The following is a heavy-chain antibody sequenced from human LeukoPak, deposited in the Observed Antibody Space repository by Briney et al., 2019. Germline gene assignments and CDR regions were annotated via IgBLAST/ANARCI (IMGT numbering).Heavy chain of an antibody. CDR3: AKDASPAAAGNYYYYYMDV. Sequence: GGSLRLSCAASGFTFSSYGMSWVRQAPGKGLEWVAVISYDGSNKYYADSVKGRFTISRDNSKNTLYLQMNSLRAEDTAVYYCAKDASPAAAGNYYYYYMDVWGKGTTVTVSS. CDR2: ISYDGSNK. V-gene: IGHV3-30*18. D-gene: IGHD6-25*01. J-gene: IGHJ6*03. CDR1: GFTFSSYG.